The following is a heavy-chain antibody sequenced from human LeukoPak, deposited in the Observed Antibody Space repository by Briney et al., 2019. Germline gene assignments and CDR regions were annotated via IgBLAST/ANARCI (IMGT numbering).Heavy chain of an antibody. CDR3: ARDWGVPAAVGYYYYMDV. CDR1: GGSISSYY. Sequence: SETLSLTCTVSGGSISSYYWSWIRQPAGKGLEWIGRIYTSGSTNYNPSLKSRVTMSVDTSKNQFSLKLSSVTAADTAVYYCARDWGVPAAVGYYYYMDVWGKGTTVTVSS. V-gene: IGHV4-4*07. CDR2: IYTSGST. D-gene: IGHD2-2*01. J-gene: IGHJ6*03.